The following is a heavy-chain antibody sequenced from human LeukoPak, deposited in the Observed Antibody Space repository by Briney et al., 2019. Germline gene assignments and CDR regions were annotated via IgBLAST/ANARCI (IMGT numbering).Heavy chain of an antibody. Sequence: ASVKVSCKASGYSFTSHYMHWVRQAPGQGLEWMGWINPNSGGTNYAQKFQGRVTMTRDTSISTAYMELSRLRSDDTAVYYCVRWFGELLYNNWFDPWGQGTLVTVSS. CDR1: GYSFTSHY. V-gene: IGHV1-2*02. J-gene: IGHJ5*02. D-gene: IGHD3-10*01. CDR2: INPNSGGT. CDR3: VRWFGELLYNNWFDP.